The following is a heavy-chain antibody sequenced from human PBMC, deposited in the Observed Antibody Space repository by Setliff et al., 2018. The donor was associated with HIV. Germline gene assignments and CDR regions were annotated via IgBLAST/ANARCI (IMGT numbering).Heavy chain of an antibody. CDR1: GGSISSSTYY. CDR3: ARGLTTVDY. Sequence: SETLSLTCTVSGGSISSSTYYWGWIRQPPGKGLEWIGSISYSGSTYYKPSLKSRVTISVDTSKNQFSLKLSSVTAADTAVYYCARGLTTVDYWGHGTLVTVSS. CDR2: ISYSGST. J-gene: IGHJ4*01. V-gene: IGHV4-39*01. D-gene: IGHD4-4*01.